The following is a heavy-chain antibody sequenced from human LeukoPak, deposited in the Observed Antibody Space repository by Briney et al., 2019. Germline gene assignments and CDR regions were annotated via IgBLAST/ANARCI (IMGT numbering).Heavy chain of an antibody. Sequence: ASVKVSCKASGYTFIGYYIHWVRQAPGQGLKWMGWINPNSGVTKYAQMFQDRVTMTRDTSITTAYMDLSRLTSDDTAVYYCATGGRISGSYYYFDNWGQGSLVTVSS. V-gene: IGHV1-2*02. CDR2: INPNSGVT. J-gene: IGHJ4*02. CDR1: GYTFIGYY. D-gene: IGHD3-10*01. CDR3: ATGGRISGSYYYFDN.